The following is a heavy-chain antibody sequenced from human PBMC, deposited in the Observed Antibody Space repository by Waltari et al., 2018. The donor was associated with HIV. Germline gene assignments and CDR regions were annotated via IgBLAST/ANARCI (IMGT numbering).Heavy chain of an antibody. CDR3: AREYVPPYYYDSSGSAEYFQH. V-gene: IGHV7-4-1*02. J-gene: IGHJ1*01. CDR2: INTNTGNP. CDR1: GYTFTSSA. D-gene: IGHD3-22*01. Sequence: QVQLVQSGSELKKPGASVKVSCKASGYTFTSSALNWVRQAPRQGLAWMGWINTNTGNPTYAQGFTGRFVFSLDTSVSTAYLQISSLKAEDTAVYYCAREYVPPYYYDSSGSAEYFQHWGQGTLVTVSS.